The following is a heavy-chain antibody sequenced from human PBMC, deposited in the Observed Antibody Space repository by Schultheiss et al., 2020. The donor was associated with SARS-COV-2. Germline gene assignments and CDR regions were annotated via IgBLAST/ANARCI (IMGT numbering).Heavy chain of an antibody. D-gene: IGHD3-3*01. CDR1: GGSFSGYY. CDR2: IYYSGST. J-gene: IGHJ4*02. Sequence: SETLSLTCAVYGGSFSGYYWSWIRQPPGKGLEWIGYIYYSGSTNYNPSLKSRVTISVDTSKNQFSLKLSSVTAADTAVYYCARLGVRFLEWLPVYWGQGTLVTVSS. V-gene: IGHV4-59*01. CDR3: ARLGVRFLEWLPVY.